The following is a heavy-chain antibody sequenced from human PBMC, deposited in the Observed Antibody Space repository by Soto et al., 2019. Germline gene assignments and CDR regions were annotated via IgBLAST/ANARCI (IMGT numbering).Heavy chain of an antibody. CDR3: AKGLLNGRWYAAD. D-gene: IGHD6-13*01. V-gene: IGHV3-23*01. CDR1: GFTFSNCV. Sequence: EVHLLESGGVLVQPGESLRLSCETSGFTFSNCVMTWVRQAPGKGLEWVSVITKPGDTDYADSVKGRFTISRDNSKNTVYLQMNSLRAEDTAVYYCAKGLLNGRWYAADWGQGTLVTVSS. J-gene: IGHJ4*02. CDR2: ITKPGDT.